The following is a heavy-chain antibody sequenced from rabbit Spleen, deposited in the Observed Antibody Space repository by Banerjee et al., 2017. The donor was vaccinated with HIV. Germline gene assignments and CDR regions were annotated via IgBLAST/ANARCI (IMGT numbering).Heavy chain of an antibody. CDR2: INAATGKL. CDR1: GFSFGDRDV. CDR3: ARDLVGVIGWNFYL. D-gene: IGHD1-1*01. V-gene: IGHV1S45*01. J-gene: IGHJ4*01. Sequence: QEQLVESGGGLVQPTGSLTLTCKASGFSFGDRDVMCWVRQAPGKGLEWIACINAATGKLVYATWAKGRFTISRTSSTTVTLRMTSLTAADRAAYFCARDLVGVIGWNFYLWGPGTLVTVS.